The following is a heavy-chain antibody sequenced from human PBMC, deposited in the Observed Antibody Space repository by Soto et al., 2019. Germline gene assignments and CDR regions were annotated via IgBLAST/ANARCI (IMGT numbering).Heavy chain of an antibody. J-gene: IGHJ4*02. D-gene: IGHD1-26*01. V-gene: IGHV3-74*01. CDR1: GFTFSNYW. CDR2: SNSDGSTT. CDR3: ARVGEDRYDFDS. Sequence: EVLLVESGGGLVQPGGSLRLSCAASGFTFSNYWMHWVRQAPGKGLVWVSRSNSDGSTTSYADSVKGRFTISRDNAKNTLYLQINSLRVEDPAVYFCARVGEDRYDFDSWGQGTLVPVSS.